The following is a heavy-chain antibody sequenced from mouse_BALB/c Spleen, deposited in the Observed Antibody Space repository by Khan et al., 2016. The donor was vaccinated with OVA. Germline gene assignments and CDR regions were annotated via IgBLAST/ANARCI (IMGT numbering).Heavy chain of an antibody. D-gene: IGHD2-2*01. CDR2: INPSNGGT. CDR1: GYTFTSYY. V-gene: IGHV1S81*02. CDR3: TRSGYGSFVY. Sequence: QIQLVQSGAELVKPGASVKLSCKASGYTFTSYYMYWVKQRPGQGLEWIGEINPSNGGTNFNEKFKSKATLTVDKSSRTSYMQLSSLTSEDSAVYYCTRSGYGSFVYWGQGTLVTVSA. J-gene: IGHJ3*01.